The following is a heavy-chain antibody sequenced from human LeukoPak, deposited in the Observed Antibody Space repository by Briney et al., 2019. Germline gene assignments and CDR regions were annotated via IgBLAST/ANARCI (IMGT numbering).Heavy chain of an antibody. D-gene: IGHD6-19*01. J-gene: IGHJ4*02. Sequence: PGGSLRLSCAASGFTVSSNYMSWVRQAPGKGLEWVSVIYSGGSTYYADSVKGRFTISRDNSKNTLYLQMNSLRAEDTAVYYCARVSSSGLYYEYYFDYWGQGTLVTVSS. CDR3: ARVSSSGLYYEYYFDY. CDR2: IYSGGST. V-gene: IGHV3-66*01. CDR1: GFTVSSNY.